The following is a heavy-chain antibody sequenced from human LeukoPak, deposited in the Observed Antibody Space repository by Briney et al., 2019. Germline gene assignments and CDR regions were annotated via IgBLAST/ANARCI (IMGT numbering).Heavy chain of an antibody. V-gene: IGHV1-18*01. CDR2: ISANNNNT. Sequence: ASVKVSCKASGYSFTTYGISWVRQAPGQGLERMGWISANNNNTDNVQKLQGRVTMTTDTSTSTAYMELRSLRSDDTAVYYCARALYHTFELWGQGTLVTVSS. J-gene: IGHJ4*02. D-gene: IGHD1-7*01. CDR1: GYSFTTYG. CDR3: ARALYHTFEL.